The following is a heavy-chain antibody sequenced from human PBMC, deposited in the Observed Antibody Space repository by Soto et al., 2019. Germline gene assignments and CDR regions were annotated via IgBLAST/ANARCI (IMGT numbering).Heavy chain of an antibody. CDR1: GFTVSSYQ. CDR3: SRGHSNGANYFES. Sequence: GGSLRLSCAASGFTVSSYQMSWVRQAPGKGLEWLSVLYGGGDSYYADSVKGRFTISRDNSNNVVYLQINSLRAEDTAVYYCSRGHSNGANYFESWGQGTLVTVSS. J-gene: IGHJ4*02. CDR2: LYGGGDS. V-gene: IGHV3-53*01. D-gene: IGHD4-4*01.